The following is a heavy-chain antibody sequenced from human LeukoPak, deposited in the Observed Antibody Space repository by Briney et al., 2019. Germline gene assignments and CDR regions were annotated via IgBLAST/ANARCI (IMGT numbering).Heavy chain of an antibody. CDR1: GGSISSYY. D-gene: IGHD3-3*01. CDR3: ARVPTAGDFWSGYYTTEGWFDP. CDR2: IYYSGSI. Sequence: SETLSLTCTVSGGSISSYYWSWIRQPPGKGLEWIGYIYYSGSINYNPSLKSRVTISVDTSKNQFSLKLSSVTAADTAVYYCARVPTAGDFWSGYYTTEGWFDPWGQGTLVTVSS. J-gene: IGHJ5*02. V-gene: IGHV4-59*01.